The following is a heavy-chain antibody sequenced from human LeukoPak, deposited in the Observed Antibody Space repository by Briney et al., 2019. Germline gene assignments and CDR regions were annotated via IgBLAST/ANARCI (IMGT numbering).Heavy chain of an antibody. CDR3: LLAPEPTKKYFQH. D-gene: IGHD1-14*01. J-gene: IGHJ1*01. Sequence: PSETLSLTCTVSGGSISSDSYYWTWIRQPAGKGLEWIGRIYNSGSTNYNPSLKSRVAISVDTSKNQFFLKLSSVTAADTAVYYCLLAPEPTKKYFQHWGQGTLVTVSS. CDR2: IYNSGST. CDR1: GGSISSDSYY. V-gene: IGHV4-61*02.